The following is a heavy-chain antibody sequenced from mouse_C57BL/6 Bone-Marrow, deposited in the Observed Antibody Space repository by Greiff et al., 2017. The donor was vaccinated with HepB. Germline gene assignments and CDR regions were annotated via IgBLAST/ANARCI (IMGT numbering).Heavy chain of an antibody. CDR3: ARDYYGSSTGFAY. CDR1: GFTFSDYG. CDR2: ISSGSSTI. V-gene: IGHV5-17*01. J-gene: IGHJ3*01. D-gene: IGHD1-1*01. Sequence: EVKVVESVGGLVKPGGSLKLSCAASGFTFSDYGMHWVRQAPEKGLEWVAYISSGSSTIYYADTVKGRFTISRDNAKNTLFLQMTSLRSEDTAMYYCARDYYGSSTGFAYWGQGTLVTVSA.